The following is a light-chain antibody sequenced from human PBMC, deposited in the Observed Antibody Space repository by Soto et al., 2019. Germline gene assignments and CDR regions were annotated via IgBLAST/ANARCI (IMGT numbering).Light chain of an antibody. CDR1: QSFRGL. CDR3: QQRSNWPIT. J-gene: IGKJ5*01. CDR2: DAY. Sequence: EVVLTQSPVTLSLSPGERATLSCRASQSFRGLLAWYQQKPGQAPRLLIYDAYNRATGIPPRFSGGGSGTDFTLTISSLEPEDFAVYYCQQRSNWPITFGQGTRLQIK. V-gene: IGKV3-11*01.